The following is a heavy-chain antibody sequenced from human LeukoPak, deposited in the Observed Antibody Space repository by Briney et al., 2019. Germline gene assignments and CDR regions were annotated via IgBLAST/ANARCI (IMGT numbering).Heavy chain of an antibody. D-gene: IGHD3-10*01. CDR3: ARESDRRGAFDI. V-gene: IGHV4-39*02. Sequence: SETLSLTCTVSSGSISSSSYSWGWIRQPPGKGLEWIGSIYYSGSTYYNPSLKSRVTISVDTSKNQFSLKLSSVTAADTAVYYCARESDRRGAFDIWGQGTMVTVSS. CDR2: IYYSGST. CDR1: SGSISSSSYS. J-gene: IGHJ3*02.